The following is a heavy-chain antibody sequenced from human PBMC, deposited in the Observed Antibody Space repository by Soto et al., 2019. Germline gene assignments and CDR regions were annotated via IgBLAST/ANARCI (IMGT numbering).Heavy chain of an antibody. CDR3: ARLPNKSPQN. CDR2: ISNDGSS. J-gene: IGHJ1*01. Sequence: EVQLVESGGGLVQPGGSLRLSCVASGFTFSSNWRHWVRQAPGKGLVWVSSISNDGSSIYADPVKGRFTISRDNAKNTLYLQMNSLRAEDTAVYYCARLPNKSPQNWGQGTLVIVSP. CDR1: GFTFSSNW. V-gene: IGHV3-74*01.